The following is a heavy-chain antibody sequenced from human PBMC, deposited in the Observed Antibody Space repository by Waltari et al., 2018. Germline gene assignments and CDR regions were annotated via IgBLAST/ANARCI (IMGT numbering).Heavy chain of an antibody. V-gene: IGHV1-18*01. J-gene: IGHJ3*02. CDR3: ARQIRGRRFGGPGAFDI. CDR2: ISAYNGNT. CDR1: GYTFTSYG. Sequence: QVQLVQSGAEVKKPGASVKVSCKASGYTFTSYGISWVRQAPGQGLEWMGWISAYNGNTNYAQKLQGRVTITRNTSISTAYMELSSLRSEDTAVYYCARQIRGRRFGGPGAFDIWGQGTMVTVSS. D-gene: IGHD3-10*01.